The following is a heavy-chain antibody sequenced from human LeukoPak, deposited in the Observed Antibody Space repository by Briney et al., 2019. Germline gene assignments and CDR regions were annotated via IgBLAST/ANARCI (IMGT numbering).Heavy chain of an antibody. J-gene: IGHJ4*02. CDR1: GFTFSNYG. D-gene: IGHD5-18*01. Sequence: GGSLRLSCAASGFTFSNYGMHWVRQAPGKGLEWVAVIWYDGSNKYYADSVKGRFTISRDNSKNTLYLQMNSLRVEDTAFYYCARDLAYSRLDYWGQGMLVTVSS. CDR2: IWYDGSNK. CDR3: ARDLAYSRLDY. V-gene: IGHV3-33*01.